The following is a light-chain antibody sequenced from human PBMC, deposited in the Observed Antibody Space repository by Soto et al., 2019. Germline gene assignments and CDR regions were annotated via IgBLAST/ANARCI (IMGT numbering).Light chain of an antibody. J-gene: IGLJ1*01. CDR1: SSNIGSNT. Sequence: QSVLTQPPSASGTPGQSVTVSCSGSSSNIGSNTVTWYQQPPGTPPIPLLFSINLRSSGVPDRFSGSRSGTSASLAISGLQSEDEADYYCATWDDRLNGYVFGSGTKLTVL. CDR3: ATWDDRLNGYV. CDR2: SIN. V-gene: IGLV1-44*01.